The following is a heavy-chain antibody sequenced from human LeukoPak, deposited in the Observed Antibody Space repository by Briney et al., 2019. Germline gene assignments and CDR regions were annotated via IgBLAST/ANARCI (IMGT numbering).Heavy chain of an antibody. Sequence: GASVKVSCETSGYTFTTYHVNWVRQATGQGLEWMGWMNPNTGDSGYAQKFQGRVTITRDTSISTAYMELSSLRSEDTAVYFCARTTSLTASGYDYWGQGTLVTVSS. CDR1: GYTFTTYH. J-gene: IGHJ4*02. V-gene: IGHV1-8*03. CDR2: MNPNTGDS. D-gene: IGHD4-17*01. CDR3: ARTTSLTASGYDY.